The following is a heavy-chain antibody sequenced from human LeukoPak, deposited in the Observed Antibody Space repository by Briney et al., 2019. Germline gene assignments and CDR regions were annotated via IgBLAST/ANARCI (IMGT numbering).Heavy chain of an antibody. Sequence: GGSLRLSCAASGFTFSSYSMNWVRQAPGKGLEWVSSISSSSSYIYYADSVKGRFTISRDNAKNSLYLQMNSLRAEDTAVYYCARDGGDYELSMDAFDIWGQGTRATVSS. V-gene: IGHV3-21*01. CDR2: ISSSSSYI. D-gene: IGHD4-17*01. CDR3: ARDGGDYELSMDAFDI. J-gene: IGHJ3*02. CDR1: GFTFSSYS.